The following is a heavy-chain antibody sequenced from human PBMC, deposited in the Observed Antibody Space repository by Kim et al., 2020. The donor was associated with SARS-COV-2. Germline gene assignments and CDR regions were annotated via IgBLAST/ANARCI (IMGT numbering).Heavy chain of an antibody. J-gene: IGHJ6*01. D-gene: IGHD4-17*01. V-gene: IGHV3-64*01. CDR2: ISSNGGST. CDR1: GFIFSSYA. CDR3: AREGDDYGGNPRNYFYY. Sequence: GGSLRLSCAASGFIFSSYAMHWVRQAPGKGLEYVSSISSNGGSTYYANSVKGRFTISRDNSKNTLYLQMGSLRAEDMAVYYCAREGDDYGGNPRNYFYY.